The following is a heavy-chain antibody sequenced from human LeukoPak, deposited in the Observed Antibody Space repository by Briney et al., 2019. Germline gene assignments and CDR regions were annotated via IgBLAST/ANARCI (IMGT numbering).Heavy chain of an antibody. Sequence: SETLSLTCTVSGGSISSYYWSWIRQPPGKGLEWIGYIYYSGSTNYNPSLKSRVTISVDTSKNQFSLKLSSVTAADTAVYYCARVGFSYGPQYNWFDPWGQGTLVTVSS. CDR2: IYYSGST. CDR1: GGSISSYY. D-gene: IGHD5-18*01. V-gene: IGHV4-59*01. CDR3: ARVGFSYGPQYNWFDP. J-gene: IGHJ5*02.